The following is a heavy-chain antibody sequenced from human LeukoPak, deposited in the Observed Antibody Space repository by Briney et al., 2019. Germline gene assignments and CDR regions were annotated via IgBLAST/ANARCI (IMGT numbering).Heavy chain of an antibody. CDR1: GFTFSSYS. CDR2: ISSSSSMI. CDR3: VRAEDGDYHPGDY. D-gene: IGHD4-17*01. V-gene: IGHV3-48*02. J-gene: IGHJ4*02. Sequence: PGGSLRLSCTASGFTFSSYSMNWVRQAPGQGLEWVSYISSSSSMIYHADSVKGRFTISRDNAKNSLYLQMNSLRDEDTAVYYCVRAEDGDYHPGDYWGQRTLVTVSS.